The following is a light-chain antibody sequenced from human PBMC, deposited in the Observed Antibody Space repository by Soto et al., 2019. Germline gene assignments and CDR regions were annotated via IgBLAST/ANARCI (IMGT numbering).Light chain of an antibody. J-gene: IGLJ3*02. CDR1: SSNIGAGYD. V-gene: IGLV1-40*01. Sequence: QSVLTQPPSVSGAPGQRVTISCTESSSNIGAGYDVHWYQQLPGTAPKLLIYGNSNRPSGVPDRFSGSKSGTSASLAITGLQAEDEADYYCETWDFNTRVFGGGTKLTVL. CDR3: ETWDFNTRV. CDR2: GNS.